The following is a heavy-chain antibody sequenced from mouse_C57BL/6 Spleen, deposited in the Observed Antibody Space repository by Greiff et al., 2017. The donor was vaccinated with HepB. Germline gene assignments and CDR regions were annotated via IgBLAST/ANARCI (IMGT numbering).Heavy chain of an antibody. Sequence: DVMLVESEGGLVQPGSSMKLSCTASGFTFSDYYMAWVRQVPEKGLEWVANINYDGSSTYYLDSLKSRFIISRDNAKNILYLQMSSLKSEDTATYYCAGGNYDPAWFAYWGQGTLVTVSA. CDR3: AGGNYDPAWFAY. V-gene: IGHV5-16*01. J-gene: IGHJ3*01. D-gene: IGHD2-1*01. CDR1: GFTFSDYY. CDR2: INYDGSST.